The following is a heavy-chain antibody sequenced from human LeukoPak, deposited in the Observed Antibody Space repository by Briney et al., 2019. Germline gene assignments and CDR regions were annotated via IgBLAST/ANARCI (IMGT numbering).Heavy chain of an antibody. CDR3: ASILLSSGGWWYFDY. V-gene: IGHV3-23*01. D-gene: IGHD6-19*01. Sequence: QSGGSLRLSCAASGXTFSTYAMNWVRQAPGKGLEWVSTISGSGGTPHYADSVKGRFTISRDNSKNTLHLQMNSLRAEDTAVYYCASILLSSGGWWYFDYWGQGTLVTVSS. CDR1: GXTFSTYA. CDR2: ISGSGGTP. J-gene: IGHJ4*02.